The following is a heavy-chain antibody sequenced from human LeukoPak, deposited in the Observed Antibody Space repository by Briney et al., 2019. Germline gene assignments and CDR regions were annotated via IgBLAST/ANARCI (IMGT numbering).Heavy chain of an antibody. V-gene: IGHV3-11*01. CDR3: ARERGSGRTYYFDY. CDR2: ISSSGSPI. J-gene: IGHJ4*02. CDR1: GFTFSDYS. D-gene: IGHD3-10*01. Sequence: GGSLRLSCAASGFTFSDYSMSWIRQAPGKGLEWVSYISSSGSPIHNADSMKGRFTVSRDNAKNSLSLQMNSLRAEDTAVYYCARERGSGRTYYFDYWGQGTLVTVSS.